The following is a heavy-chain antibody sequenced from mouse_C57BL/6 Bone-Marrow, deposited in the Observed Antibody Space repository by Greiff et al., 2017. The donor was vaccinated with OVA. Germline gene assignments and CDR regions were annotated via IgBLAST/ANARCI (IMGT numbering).Heavy chain of an antibody. J-gene: IGHJ3*01. V-gene: IGHV1-26*01. CDR2: INPNNGGT. Sequence: EVQLQQSGPELVKPGASVKISCKASGYTFTDYYMNWVKQSHGKSLEWIGDINPNNGGTSYNQTFKGKATLTVDKSSSTAYMELRSLTSEDSAVYYCARAPLIRTGFAYWGQGTLVTVSA. CDR3: ARAPLIRTGFAY. CDR1: GYTFTDYY.